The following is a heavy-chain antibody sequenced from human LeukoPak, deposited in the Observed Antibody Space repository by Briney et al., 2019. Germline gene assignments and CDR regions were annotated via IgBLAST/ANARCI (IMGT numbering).Heavy chain of an antibody. D-gene: IGHD3-22*01. CDR3: AREPNDYYDSSGYYMDA. CDR1: GYTFTSYD. CDR2: MNPNSGNT. Sequence: ASVKVSCKASGYTFTSYDINWVRQATGQGLEWMGWMNPNSGNTGYAQKFQGRVTITRNTSISTAYMELSSLRSEDTAVYYCAREPNDYYDSSGYYMDAWGKGTTVTVSS. V-gene: IGHV1-8*03. J-gene: IGHJ6*03.